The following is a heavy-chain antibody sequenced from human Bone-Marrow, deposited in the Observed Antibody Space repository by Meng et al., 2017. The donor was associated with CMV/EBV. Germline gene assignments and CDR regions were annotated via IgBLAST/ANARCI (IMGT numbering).Heavy chain of an antibody. D-gene: IGHD2-8*01. J-gene: IGHJ4*02. CDR3: AREGYCTNGVCYRGDFDY. Sequence: SVKVSCKASGGTFSSYAISWVRQAPGQGLEWMGGIIPIFGTANYAQKFQGRVTITTDESTSTAYMELSSLRSEDTAVYYCAREGYCTNGVCYRGDFDYWGQGTRVTGSS. CDR2: IIPIFGTA. CDR1: GGTFSSYA. V-gene: IGHV1-69*05.